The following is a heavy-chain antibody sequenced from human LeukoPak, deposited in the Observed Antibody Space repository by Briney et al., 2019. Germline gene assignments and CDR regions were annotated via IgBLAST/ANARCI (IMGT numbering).Heavy chain of an antibody. D-gene: IGHD3-10*01. Sequence: SETLSLTCTVSGGSISSYYWSWIRQPAGKGLEWIGRISTSGTTNYNPSLKSRVTISVDKSKNRFSLKLIFVTAADTAVYYCASSGGVTFDYWGQGTLATVSS. CDR1: GGSISSYY. CDR2: ISTSGTT. J-gene: IGHJ4*02. CDR3: ASSGGVTFDY. V-gene: IGHV4-4*07.